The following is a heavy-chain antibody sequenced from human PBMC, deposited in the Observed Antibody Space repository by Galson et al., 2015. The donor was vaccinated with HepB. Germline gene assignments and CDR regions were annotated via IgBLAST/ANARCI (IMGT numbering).Heavy chain of an antibody. V-gene: IGHV3-21*01. J-gene: IGHJ6*03. CDR2: ISSSSSYI. CDR3: ARDPGSWYEIYYYYMDV. D-gene: IGHD6-13*01. CDR1: GFTFSSYS. Sequence: SLRLSCAASGFTFSSYSMNWVRQAPGKGLEWVSSISSSSSYIYYADSVKGRFTISRDNAKNSLYLQMNSLRAEDTAVYYCARDPGSWYEIYYYYMDVWGKGTTVTVSS.